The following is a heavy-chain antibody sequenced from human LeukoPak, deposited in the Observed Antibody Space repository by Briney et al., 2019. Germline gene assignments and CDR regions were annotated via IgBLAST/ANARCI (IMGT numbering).Heavy chain of an antibody. J-gene: IGHJ6*02. CDR1: GYSFITYW. CDR3: VKGVSGTYFGMDV. Sequence: GESLKISCKGSGYSFITYWIAWVRQVPGKRLEWMGIIYPGDSDTRYSPSFQGQVTISADKSISTAYLQWSSLKASDTAMYYCVKGVSGTYFGMDVWGQGTTVTVSS. D-gene: IGHD3-10*01. CDR2: IYPGDSDT. V-gene: IGHV5-51*01.